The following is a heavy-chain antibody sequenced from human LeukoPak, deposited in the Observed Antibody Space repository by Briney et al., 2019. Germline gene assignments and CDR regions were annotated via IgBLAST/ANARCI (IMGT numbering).Heavy chain of an antibody. CDR1: GGGFSSYA. V-gene: IGHV1-69*10. D-gene: IGHD5-24*01. CDR3: ARGPIRDGFESALKEY. CDR2: IIPIFGIA. Sequence: GAAVTDSFKASGGGFSSYAISWVRQAPGQGLEWMGRIIPIFGIANYAQKFQGRVTITADKSTSTAYMELSSVRSEDTAVYSCARGPIRDGFESALKEYWGQGTLVTVSS. J-gene: IGHJ4*02.